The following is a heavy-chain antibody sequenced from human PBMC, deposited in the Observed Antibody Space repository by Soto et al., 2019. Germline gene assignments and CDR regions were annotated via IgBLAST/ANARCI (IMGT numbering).Heavy chain of an antibody. D-gene: IGHD3-3*01. CDR3: ARFEVGATTNDY. Sequence: SETLSLTCTVSGGSVNSDSYYWNWIRQPPGKGLEWIGEIHHTGTINYNPSFKSRVTLSVDTSKNQFSLNMKSVNAADTAVYYCARFEVGATTNDYWGQGTLVTVSS. J-gene: IGHJ4*02. V-gene: IGHV4-39*07. CDR1: GGSVNSDSYY. CDR2: IHHTGTI.